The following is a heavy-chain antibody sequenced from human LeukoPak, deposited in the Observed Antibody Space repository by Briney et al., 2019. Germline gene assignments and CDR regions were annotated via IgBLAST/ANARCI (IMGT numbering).Heavy chain of an antibody. V-gene: IGHV5-51*01. CDR3: ARHLSGSYSGYYFDY. CDR1: GYSFTRYW. CDR2: IYPGDSGT. J-gene: IGHJ4*02. Sequence: GESLKISCKGSGYSFTRYWIGWVRQMLEKGLEWLGVIYPGDSGTRYSPSFQGQVTISADKSISTAYLQWSSLKASDTAMYYCARHLSGSYSGYYFDYWGQGTLVTVSS. D-gene: IGHD1-26*01.